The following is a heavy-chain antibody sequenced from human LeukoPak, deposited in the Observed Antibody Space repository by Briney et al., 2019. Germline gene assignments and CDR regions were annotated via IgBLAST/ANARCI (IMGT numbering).Heavy chain of an antibody. CDR1: GFTFSSYS. CDR2: ISSSSSYI. J-gene: IGHJ4*02. D-gene: IGHD6-19*01. Sequence: GGYLRLSCAASGFTFSSYSMNWVRQAPGKGLEWVSSISSSSSYIYYADSVKGRFTISRDNAKNSLYLQMNSLRAEDTAVYYCARQPGIAVAGYDYWGQGTLVTVSS. CDR3: ARQPGIAVAGYDY. V-gene: IGHV3-21*01.